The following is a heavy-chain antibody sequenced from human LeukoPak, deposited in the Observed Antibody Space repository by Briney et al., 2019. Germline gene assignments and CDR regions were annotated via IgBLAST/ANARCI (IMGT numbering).Heavy chain of an antibody. V-gene: IGHV1-69*05. Sequence: SVKVSCKASGYTFTSYAMNWVRQATGQGLEWMGGIIPIFGTANYAQKFQGRVTITTDESTSTAYMELSSLRSEDTAVYYCARDKNYYGSGGPSYYFDYWGQGTLVTVSS. CDR1: GYTFTSYA. CDR2: IIPIFGTA. D-gene: IGHD3-10*01. J-gene: IGHJ4*02. CDR3: ARDKNYYGSGGPSYYFDY.